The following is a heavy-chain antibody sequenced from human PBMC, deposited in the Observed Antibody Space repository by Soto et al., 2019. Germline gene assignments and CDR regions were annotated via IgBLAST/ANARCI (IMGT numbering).Heavy chain of an antibody. Sequence: ASVKVSCKASGYTFTGYYVLWVRQAPGQGPECMGWINPYTGGTNYAQKFQGRVTTTRDTSISTAYMELSKLISDDTAVYYCATQFHHCGGDCYRGPYFGMDVWGQGTTVTVSS. V-gene: IGHV1-2*02. CDR3: ATQFHHCGGDCYRGPYFGMDV. CDR1: GYTFTGYY. D-gene: IGHD2-21*02. J-gene: IGHJ6*02. CDR2: INPYTGGT.